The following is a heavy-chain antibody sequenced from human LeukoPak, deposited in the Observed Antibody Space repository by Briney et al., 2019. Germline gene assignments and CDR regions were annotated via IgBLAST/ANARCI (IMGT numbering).Heavy chain of an antibody. CDR3: ATNRAYYDSSGYYLGYNWFDP. V-gene: IGHV1-58*02. CDR1: GYTLTELS. J-gene: IGHJ5*02. Sequence: ASVKVSCKVSGYTLTELSMHWVRQARGQRLEWIGWIVVGSGNTNYAQKFQERVTITRDMSTSTAYMELSSLRSEDTAVYYCATNRAYYDSSGYYLGYNWFDPWGQGTLVTVSS. D-gene: IGHD3-22*01. CDR2: IVVGSGNT.